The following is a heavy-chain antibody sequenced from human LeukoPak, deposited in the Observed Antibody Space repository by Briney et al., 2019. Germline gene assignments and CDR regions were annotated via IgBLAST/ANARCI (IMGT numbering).Heavy chain of an antibody. V-gene: IGHV1-69*04. CDR2: IIPILGIA. D-gene: IGHD3-10*01. CDR3: VPGHGSENWFDP. Sequence: ASVKVSCKASGGTFSSYAISWVRQAPGQGLEWMGRIIPILGIANYAQKFQGRVTITADKSTSTAYMELSSLRSEDTAVYYCVPGHGSENWFDPWGQGTLVTVSS. J-gene: IGHJ5*02. CDR1: GGTFSSYA.